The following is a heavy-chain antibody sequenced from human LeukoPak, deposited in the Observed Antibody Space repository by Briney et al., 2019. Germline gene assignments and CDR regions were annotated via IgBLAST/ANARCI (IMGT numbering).Heavy chain of an antibody. V-gene: IGHV4-34*01. D-gene: IGHD3-22*01. CDR3: ARARWYYDSSDYYYVDAFDI. J-gene: IGHJ3*02. Sequence: SETLSLTCAVYGGSFSGYYWSWIRQPPGKGLEWIGEINHSGSTNYNPSLKSRVTISVDTSKNQFSLKLSSVTAADTAVYYCARARWYYDSSDYYYVDAFDIWGQGTMVTVSS. CDR2: INHSGST. CDR1: GGSFSGYY.